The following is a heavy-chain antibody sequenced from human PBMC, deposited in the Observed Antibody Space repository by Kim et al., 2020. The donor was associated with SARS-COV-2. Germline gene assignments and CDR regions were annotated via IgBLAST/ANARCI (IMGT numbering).Heavy chain of an antibody. CDR3: ARKKRGWLQLFPFDY. V-gene: IGHV4-34*01. CDR2: INHSGST. D-gene: IGHD5-12*01. J-gene: IGHJ4*02. CDR1: GGSFSGYY. Sequence: SETLSLTCAVYGGSFSGYYWSWIRQPPGKGLEWIGEINHSGSTNYNPSLKSRVTISVDTSKNQFSLKLSSVTAADTAVYYCARKKRGWLQLFPFDYWGQGTLVTVSS.